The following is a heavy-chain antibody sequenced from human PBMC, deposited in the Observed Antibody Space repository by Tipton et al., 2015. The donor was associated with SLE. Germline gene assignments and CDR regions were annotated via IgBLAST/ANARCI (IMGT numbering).Heavy chain of an antibody. CDR1: GGSMTSYY. J-gene: IGHJ4*02. CDR2: IHYTGSA. D-gene: IGHD3-10*01. V-gene: IGHV4-59*01. Sequence: TLSLTCTVSGGSMTSYYWTWIRQPPGKGLEWIGYIHYTGSANYNPSLKSRVTISVDTSKNQFSLRVSSVTAADTAIYYCAREFYGSGGPFDYWGPGTLVTVSS. CDR3: AREFYGSGGPFDY.